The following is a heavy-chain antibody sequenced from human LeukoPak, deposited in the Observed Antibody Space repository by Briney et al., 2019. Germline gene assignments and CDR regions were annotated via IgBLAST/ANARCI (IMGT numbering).Heavy chain of an antibody. CDR1: GFTFSSYG. CDR3: AKDSDELIAAAYNWFDT. CDR2: ITGSGGST. D-gene: IGHD6-13*01. V-gene: IGHV3-23*01. Sequence: GGSLRLSCAASGFTFSSYGMSWVRQAPGKGLEWVTGITGSGGSTYYADSVKGRFTISRDNSENTLYLQMNSLRTEDTAIYYCAKDSDELIAAAYNWFDTWGQGTLVTVSS. J-gene: IGHJ5*02.